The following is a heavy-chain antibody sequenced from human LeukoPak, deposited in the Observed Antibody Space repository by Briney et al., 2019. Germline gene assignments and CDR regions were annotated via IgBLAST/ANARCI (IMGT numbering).Heavy chain of an antibody. J-gene: IGHJ6*03. CDR1: GYTFTSYY. D-gene: IGHD6-25*01. V-gene: IGHV1-46*01. CDR2: INPSGGST. Sequence: ASVKVSCKASGYTFTSYYMHWVRQAPGQGLEWMGIINPSGGSTSYAQKFQGRVTMTRDTSTSTAYMELSSLRSEDTAVYYCATGRRLLGFGYYYYYMDVWGKGTTVTVSS. CDR3: ATGRRLLGFGYYYYYMDV.